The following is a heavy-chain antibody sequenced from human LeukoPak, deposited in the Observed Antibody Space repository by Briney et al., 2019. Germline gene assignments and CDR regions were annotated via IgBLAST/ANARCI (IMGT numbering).Heavy chain of an antibody. CDR1: GFTFSTYS. CDR2: ISSSSSYI. J-gene: IGHJ4*02. V-gene: IGHV3-21*01. Sequence: GGSLRLSCAASGFTFSTYSMNWVRQAPGKGLEWVSSISSSSSYIYYADSVKGRFTISRDNARNSLYLQMNSLRAEDTAVYYCVRDSGYCSSTGCYVHYFDYWGQGILVTVSS. CDR3: VRDSGYCSSTGCYVHYFDY. D-gene: IGHD2-2*01.